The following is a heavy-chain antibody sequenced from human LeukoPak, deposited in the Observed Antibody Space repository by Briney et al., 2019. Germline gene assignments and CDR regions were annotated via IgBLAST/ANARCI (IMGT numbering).Heavy chain of an antibody. CDR3: AKPKGSGSSWFDP. CDR2: IYSGGST. Sequence: GGSLRLSCAASGFTVSSNYMSWVRQAPGKGLEWVSVIYSGGSTYYADSVKGRFTISRDNSKNTLYLQMNSLRAEDTAVYYCAKPKGSGSSWFDPWGQGTLVTVSS. D-gene: IGHD3-10*01. J-gene: IGHJ5*02. CDR1: GFTVSSNY. V-gene: IGHV3-53*01.